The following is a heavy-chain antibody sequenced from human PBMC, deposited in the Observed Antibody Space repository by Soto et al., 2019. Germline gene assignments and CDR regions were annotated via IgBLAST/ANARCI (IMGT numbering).Heavy chain of an antibody. Sequence: EVQLLDSGGGLVQPGGSLRLSCAASGFTFSNYAMSWVRQAPGKGLEWVSGVGGSGDSTYYADSVKGRFTISRDNSKDTLYPQMNSLIAEDTAVYYCAKSPLGYCSGGSCSPPHYFDYWGQGTLVTVSS. J-gene: IGHJ4*02. D-gene: IGHD2-15*01. CDR1: GFTFSNYA. CDR3: AKSPLGYCSGGSCSPPHYFDY. V-gene: IGHV3-23*01. CDR2: VGGSGDST.